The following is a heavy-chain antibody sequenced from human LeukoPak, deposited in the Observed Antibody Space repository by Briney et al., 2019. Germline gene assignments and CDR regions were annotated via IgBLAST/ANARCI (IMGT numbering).Heavy chain of an antibody. J-gene: IGHJ5*02. CDR3: AKDRTYGYSSSPHFDP. Sequence: GGSLRLSCGASGFTFSTYTMTRVRQAPGKGLEWVSSISSTSSYIYYAASVKGRFTISRDNAKNSLYLQMNSLRAEDTALYYCAKDRTYGYSSSPHFDPWGQGTLVTVSS. CDR2: ISSTSSYI. D-gene: IGHD6-13*01. CDR1: GFTFSTYT. V-gene: IGHV3-21*04.